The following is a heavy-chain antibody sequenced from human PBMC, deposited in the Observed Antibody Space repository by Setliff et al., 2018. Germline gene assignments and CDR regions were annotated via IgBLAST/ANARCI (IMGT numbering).Heavy chain of an antibody. CDR3: VRGPGPSVVVAMPFDR. Sequence: GASVKVSCKASGYAFGSSGISWVRQAPGQGLEWMGWISAYNGYIVYAQKFQGRVTMTTDTSTTTAYMEVASLRSDDTAVYYCVRGPGPSVVVAMPFDRWGQGTLVTVSS. D-gene: IGHD5-12*01. V-gene: IGHV1-18*01. CDR1: GYAFGSSG. J-gene: IGHJ4*02. CDR2: ISAYNGYI.